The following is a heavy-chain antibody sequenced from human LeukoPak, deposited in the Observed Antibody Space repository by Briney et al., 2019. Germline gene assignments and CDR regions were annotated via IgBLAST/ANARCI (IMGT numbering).Heavy chain of an antibody. CDR2: IIPILGIA. V-gene: IGHV1-69*04. D-gene: IGHD6-19*01. CDR1: GGTFSSYA. CDR3: ARAPRKGKNSSGWHSYYFDY. J-gene: IGHJ4*02. Sequence: SVKVSCKASGGTFSSYAISWVRQAPGQGLEWMGRIIPILGIANYAQKFQGRVTITADKSTSTAYMELSSLRSEDTAVYYCARAPRKGKNSSGWHSYYFDYWGQGTLVTVSS.